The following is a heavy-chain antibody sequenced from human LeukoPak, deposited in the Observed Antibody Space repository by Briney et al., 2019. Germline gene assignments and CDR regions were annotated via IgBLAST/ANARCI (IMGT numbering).Heavy chain of an antibody. CDR2: IYHSGST. V-gene: IGHV4-38-2*02. Sequence: SETLSLTCTVSGYSISSGYYWGWIRQPPGKGLEWIGSIYHSGSTYYNPSLKSRVTISVDTSKNQFSLKLSSVTAADTAVYYCARIYGGNPYFDYWGQGTLVTVSS. J-gene: IGHJ4*02. D-gene: IGHD4-23*01. CDR1: GYSISSGYY. CDR3: ARIYGGNPYFDY.